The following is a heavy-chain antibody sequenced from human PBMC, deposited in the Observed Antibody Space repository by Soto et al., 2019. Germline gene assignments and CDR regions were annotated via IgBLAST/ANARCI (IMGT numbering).Heavy chain of an antibody. J-gene: IGHJ2*01. CDR1: GYTFTSYD. V-gene: IGHV1-8*01. CDR2: MNGDRDNT. Sequence: SVKVSCKASGYTFTSYDINWARLAPGQGLEWMGWMNGDRDNTGCRQRFQGRLTMTKDTSKSTAYMELSSLTSEDTAVYYCARRTIAHWYFDLWGRGTLVTVSS. CDR3: ARRTIAHWYFDL. D-gene: IGHD1-1*01.